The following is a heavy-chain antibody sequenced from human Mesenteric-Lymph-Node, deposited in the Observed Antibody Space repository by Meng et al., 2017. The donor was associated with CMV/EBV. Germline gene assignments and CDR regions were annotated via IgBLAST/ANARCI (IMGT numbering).Heavy chain of an antibody. J-gene: IGHJ4*02. CDR3: ARDCGFFTYYFDY. CDR2: LRNGDETA. V-gene: IGHV3-48*03. D-gene: IGHD3-16*01. Sequence: GGSLRLSCAASGFTFSDYEMNWVRQAPGKGLEWVSYLRNGDETAFYADSVKGRSTISRDNSKNTLYLQMNSLRAEDTAVYYCARDCGFFTYYFDYWGQGTLVTVSS. CDR1: GFTFSDYE.